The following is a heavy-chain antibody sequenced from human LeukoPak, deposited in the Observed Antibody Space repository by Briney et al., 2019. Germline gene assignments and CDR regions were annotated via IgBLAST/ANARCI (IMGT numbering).Heavy chain of an antibody. CDR1: GFTFSSYG. CDR3: ARSGITMVGGASIGLLTFDI. CDR2: INSDGSTT. Sequence: GGSLRLSCAASGFTFSSYGMHWVRQAPGEGLVWVSRINSDGSTTTYADSVKGGITISRDNAKNTLFLQMNSLRAEDTAVYYCARSGITMVGGASIGLLTFDIWGQGTMVTVSS. J-gene: IGHJ3*02. D-gene: IGHD3-10*01. V-gene: IGHV3-74*01.